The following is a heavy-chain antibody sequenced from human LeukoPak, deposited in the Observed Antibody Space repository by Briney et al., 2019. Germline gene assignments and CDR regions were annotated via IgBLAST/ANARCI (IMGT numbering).Heavy chain of an antibody. Sequence: GASVKVSCKASGYTFTAQYMHWVRQAPGQGLEWMGIINPSGGSTSYAQKFQGRVTMTRDTSTSTVYMELSSLRSEDTAVYYCAREGGEDYYDSSGSKNYFDYWGQGTLVTVSS. V-gene: IGHV1-46*01. CDR3: AREGGEDYYDSSGSKNYFDY. CDR1: GYTFTAQY. J-gene: IGHJ4*02. D-gene: IGHD3-22*01. CDR2: INPSGGST.